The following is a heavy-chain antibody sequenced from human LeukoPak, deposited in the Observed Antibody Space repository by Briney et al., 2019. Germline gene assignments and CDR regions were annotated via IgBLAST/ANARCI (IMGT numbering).Heavy chain of an antibody. Sequence: GGSLRLSCAASGFTFSSYGMHWVRQAPGKGLEWVAVIWYDGSNKYYADSVKGRITISRDNSKNTLYLQMNSLRAEDTAVYYCAKDGGGYSSSWRFDYWGQGTLVTVSS. CDR2: IWYDGSNK. CDR1: GFTFSSYG. V-gene: IGHV3-33*06. D-gene: IGHD6-13*01. J-gene: IGHJ4*02. CDR3: AKDGGGYSSSWRFDY.